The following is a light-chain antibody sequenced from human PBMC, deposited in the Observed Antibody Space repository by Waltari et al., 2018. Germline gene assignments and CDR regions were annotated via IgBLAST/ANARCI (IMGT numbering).Light chain of an antibody. Sequence: QSAPTQPAPVSGSPGQSIPLSCPGPRRYVGGYNLFPWYQQHPGKAPKVMIYEVTERPSGVSDRFSGSKSGDTASLTISDLQAEDEADYFCSSYTTSHTVLFGGGTTLTVL. V-gene: IGLV2-23*02. CDR3: SSYTTSHTVL. J-gene: IGLJ2*01. CDR1: RRYVGGYNL. CDR2: EVT.